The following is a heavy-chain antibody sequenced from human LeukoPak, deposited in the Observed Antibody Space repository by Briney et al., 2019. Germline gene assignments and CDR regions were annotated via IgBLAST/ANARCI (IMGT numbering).Heavy chain of an antibody. CDR2: ISDSGGRT. J-gene: IGHJ6*02. CDR1: GFAFSSYA. Sequence: GGSLRLSCAGTGFAFSSYAINWVRQAPGKGLEWVSGISDSGGRTYYADSVKGRFTISRDNSKNILYLQMNSLRAEDTAVYYCARDPVGAIGYGMDVWGQGTTVTVSS. CDR3: ARDPVGAIGYGMDV. D-gene: IGHD1-26*01. V-gene: IGHV3-23*01.